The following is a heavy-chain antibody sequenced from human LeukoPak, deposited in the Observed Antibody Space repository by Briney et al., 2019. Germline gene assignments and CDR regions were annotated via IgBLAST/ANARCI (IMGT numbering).Heavy chain of an antibody. D-gene: IGHD6-6*01. J-gene: IGHJ4*02. CDR1: GGSISSSNW. Sequence: PSETLSLTCAVSGGSISSSNWWSWVRQPPGKGLEWIGEIYHSGSTNYNPSLKSRVTISVDKSKNQFSLKLSSVTAADTAVYYCACIEYSSSSVAYWGQGTLVTVSS. CDR2: IYHSGST. CDR3: ACIEYSSSSVAY. V-gene: IGHV4-4*02.